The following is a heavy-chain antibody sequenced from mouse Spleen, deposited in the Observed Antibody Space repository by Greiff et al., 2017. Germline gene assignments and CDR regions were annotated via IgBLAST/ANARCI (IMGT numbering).Heavy chain of an antibody. V-gene: IGHV1-15*01. CDR3: TRGRYSNY. J-gene: IGHJ2*01. CDR1: GYTFTDYE. CDR2: IDPETGGT. D-gene: IGHD2-14*01. Sequence: VKLVESGAELVRPGASVTLSCKASGYTFTDYEMHWVKQTPVHGLEWIGAIDPETGGTAYNQKFKGKAILTADKSSSTAYMELRSLTSEDSAVYYCTRGRYSNYWGQGTTLTVSS.